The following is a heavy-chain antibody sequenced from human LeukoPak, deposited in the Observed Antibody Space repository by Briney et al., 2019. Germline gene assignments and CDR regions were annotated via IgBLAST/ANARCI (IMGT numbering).Heavy chain of an antibody. J-gene: IGHJ6*02. Sequence: GESLKISCKGSGYSFTSYWIGGVRQMRGKGLEWMGIICPGDSDTRYSPSFQGQVTISADKSISTAYLQWSSLKASDTAMYYCARHHCSSTSCYRGYYYYGMDVWGQGTTVTVSS. D-gene: IGHD2-2*02. CDR2: ICPGDSDT. V-gene: IGHV5-51*01. CDR3: ARHHCSSTSCYRGYYYYGMDV. CDR1: GYSFTSYW.